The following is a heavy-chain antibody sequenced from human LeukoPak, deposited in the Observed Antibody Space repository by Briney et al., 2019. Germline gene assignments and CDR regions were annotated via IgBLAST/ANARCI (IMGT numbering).Heavy chain of an antibody. CDR2: ISSSSSYI. Sequence: GGSLRLSCAASGFTFSSYGINWVRQAPGKGLEWVSSISSSSSYIYYADSVKGRFTISRDNAKNSLYLQMNSLRAEDTAVYYCARVVWFGESKYYFDYWGQGTLVTVSS. J-gene: IGHJ4*02. CDR3: ARVVWFGESKYYFDY. D-gene: IGHD3-10*01. V-gene: IGHV3-21*01. CDR1: GFTFSSYG.